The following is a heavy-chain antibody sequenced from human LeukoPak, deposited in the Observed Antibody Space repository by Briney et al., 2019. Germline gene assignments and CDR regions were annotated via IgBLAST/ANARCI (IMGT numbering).Heavy chain of an antibody. V-gene: IGHV3-7*03. J-gene: IGHJ5*02. Sequence: GGSLRLSCAASGLTFSNYWMSWVRQAPGKGLEWVANIKEDGNEKYYVDSVKGRFTISRDNSKNTLYLQMNSLRAEDTAVYYCARIGSSRDPWGQGTLVTVSS. D-gene: IGHD6-6*01. CDR3: ARIGSSRDP. CDR1: GLTFSNYW. CDR2: IKEDGNEK.